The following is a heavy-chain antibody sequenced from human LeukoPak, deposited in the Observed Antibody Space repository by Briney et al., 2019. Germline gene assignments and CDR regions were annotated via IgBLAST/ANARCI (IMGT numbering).Heavy chain of an antibody. V-gene: IGHV3-53*01. J-gene: IGHJ4*02. CDR2: IYTGGNT. Sequence: GGSLRLSCAASGFTVDSNYLSWVRQAPGKGLEWVSTIYTGGNTYYAASVKGRFTISRDFSKNTVFLHMNSLRAEDTAMYYCARGDGSGYYDYFDYWGQGALVTVSS. CDR1: GFTVDSNY. D-gene: IGHD3-22*01. CDR3: ARGDGSGYYDYFDY.